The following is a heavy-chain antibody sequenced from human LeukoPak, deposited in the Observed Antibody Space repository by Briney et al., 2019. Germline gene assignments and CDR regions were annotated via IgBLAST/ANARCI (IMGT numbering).Heavy chain of an antibody. Sequence: SVTVSCKASGGTFITSAISWVRQAPGQGLEWMGGIVPIFATANYAQKFQGRVTITADESTSTAYMDLSSLRSEDTALYYCATNLWSRGGDYWYFDLRGRGTLVTVSS. CDR1: GGTFITSA. J-gene: IGHJ2*01. D-gene: IGHD3-10*01. CDR3: ATNLWSRGGDYWYFDL. V-gene: IGHV1-69*13. CDR2: IVPIFATA.